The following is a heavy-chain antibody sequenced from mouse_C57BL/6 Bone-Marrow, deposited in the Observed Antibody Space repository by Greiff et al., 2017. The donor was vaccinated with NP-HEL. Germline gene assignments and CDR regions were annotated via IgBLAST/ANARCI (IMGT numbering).Heavy chain of an antibody. CDR2: IYPRSGNT. CDR1: GYTFTSYG. V-gene: IGHV1-81*01. J-gene: IGHJ3*01. D-gene: IGHD2-2*01. CDR3: AREDDGYDVRFAY. Sequence: QVQLKQSGAELARPGASVKLSCKASGYTFTSYGISWVKQRTGQGLEWIGEIYPRSGNTYYNEKFKGKATLTADKSSSTAYMELRSLTSEDSAVYFCAREDDGYDVRFAYWGQGTLVTVSA.